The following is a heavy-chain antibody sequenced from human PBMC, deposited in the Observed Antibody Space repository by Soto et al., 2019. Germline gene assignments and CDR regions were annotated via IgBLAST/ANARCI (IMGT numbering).Heavy chain of an antibody. CDR3: ARERFEVVDY. Sequence: QVQLQESGPGLVKPSETLSLTCTVSGGSVSSGSYYWSWLRQPPGKGLEWIGYIYYSGSTNYHPPLNSRVTISVDTSKNQFSLKLSSVTAADTAVYYCARERFEVVDYWGQGTLVTVSS. V-gene: IGHV4-61*01. D-gene: IGHD2-21*01. J-gene: IGHJ4*02. CDR1: GGSVSSGSYY. CDR2: IYYSGST.